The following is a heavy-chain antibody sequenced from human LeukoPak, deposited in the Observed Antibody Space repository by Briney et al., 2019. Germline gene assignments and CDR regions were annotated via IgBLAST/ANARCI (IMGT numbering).Heavy chain of an antibody. Sequence: GGSLRLSCAASGFTFSNAWMSWVRQAPGKGLEWVGRIKSKTDGGTTDYAAPVKGRFTISRDDSKNTLYLQMNSLKTEDTAVYYCTTTDGWIQLWLRGKSFDYWGQGTLVTVSS. D-gene: IGHD5-18*01. CDR2: IKSKTDGGTT. CDR1: GFTFSNAW. V-gene: IGHV3-15*01. J-gene: IGHJ4*02. CDR3: TTTDGWIQLWLRGKSFDY.